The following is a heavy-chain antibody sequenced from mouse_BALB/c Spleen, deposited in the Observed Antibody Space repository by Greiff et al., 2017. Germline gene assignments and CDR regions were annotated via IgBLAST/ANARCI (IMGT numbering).Heavy chain of an antibody. V-gene: IGHV1-69*02. J-gene: IGHJ3*01. CDR3: ARGGVDYDYDGFAD. CDR1: GYTFTSYW. CDR2: IDPSDSYT. Sequence: QVQLQQPGAELVKPGASVKLSCKASGYTFTSYWMHWVKQRPGQGLEWIGEIDPSDSYTNYNQKFKGKATLTVDKSSSTAYMQLSSLTSEDSAVYYCARGGVDYDYDGFADWGQGTLVTVSA. D-gene: IGHD2-4*01.